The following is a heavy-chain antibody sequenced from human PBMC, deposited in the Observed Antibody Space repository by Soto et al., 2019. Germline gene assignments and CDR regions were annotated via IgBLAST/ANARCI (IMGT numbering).Heavy chain of an antibody. D-gene: IGHD3-16*02. J-gene: IGHJ4*02. V-gene: IGHV3-15*01. CDR2: FKSETDGGTT. CDR1: GFPLGAAG. Sequence: EVQLVESGGGLVKPGGPLGLPCPPSGFPLGAAGLGWSGQAPGAGREWVARFKSETDGGTTDYGAPVEGRFTISRDDSKNTLDLQMNNLRTEDTAVYYCVTYDYIWGAYRYRWAYWGQGTLVTVSS. CDR3: VTYDYIWGAYRYRWAY.